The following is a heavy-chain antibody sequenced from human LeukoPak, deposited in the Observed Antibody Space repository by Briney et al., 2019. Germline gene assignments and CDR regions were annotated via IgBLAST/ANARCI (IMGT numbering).Heavy chain of an antibody. V-gene: IGHV4-30-2*01. J-gene: IGHJ4*02. CDR3: ARGRDFDY. CDR2: ISHSGST. Sequence: SETLSLTCAVSGGSISSGGYTWCWIRQPPGKGLERIGYISHSGSTYYNPSLKSRVTISVDRSKNQCSLKLSSVTAADTAVYYCARGRDFDYWGQGTLVTVSS. CDR1: GGSISSGGYT.